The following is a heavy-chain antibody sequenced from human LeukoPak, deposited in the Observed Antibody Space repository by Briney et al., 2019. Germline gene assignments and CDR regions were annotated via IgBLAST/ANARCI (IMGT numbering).Heavy chain of an antibody. D-gene: IGHD6-13*01. CDR2: IHDSGST. CDR3: ARVVAAAGNNWFDP. J-gene: IGHJ5*02. V-gene: IGHV4-59*12. Sequence: SETLSLTCTVSGGSISSYYWSWIRQPPGKGLEWIAYIHDSGSTYNNPSLKSRLSISIDTSKNQFSLKLNSVTAADTAVYYCARVVAAAGNNWFDPWGQGTLVTVSS. CDR1: GGSISSYY.